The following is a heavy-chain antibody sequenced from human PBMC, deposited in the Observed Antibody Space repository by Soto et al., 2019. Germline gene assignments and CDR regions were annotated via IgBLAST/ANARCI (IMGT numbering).Heavy chain of an antibody. Sequence: GGSLRLSCXASGXXFSNXXMXXXXQAPGKGLEWVGXIKSKPDGGTTDYAAPVKGRFTISRDDSKTTVYLQMNSLRTEDTAVYYCTTDNYYGSGGRWFDPWGQGTLVTVSS. D-gene: IGHD3-10*01. J-gene: IGHJ5*02. V-gene: IGHV3-15*01. CDR1: GXXFSNXX. CDR2: IKSKPDGGTT. CDR3: TTDNYYGSGGRWFDP.